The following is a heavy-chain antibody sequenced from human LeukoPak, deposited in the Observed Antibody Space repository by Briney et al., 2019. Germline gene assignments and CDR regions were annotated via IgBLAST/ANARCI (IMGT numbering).Heavy chain of an antibody. CDR3: ARSGLWFGDKRHYFDY. J-gene: IGHJ4*02. Sequence: GGSLRLSCAASGFTFSSYAMHWVRQAPGKGLEWVAVISYDGSNKYYADSVKGRFTISRDNSKNTLYLQMNSLRAEDTAVYYCARSGLWFGDKRHYFDYWGQGTLVTVSS. CDR2: ISYDGSNK. D-gene: IGHD3-10*01. V-gene: IGHV3-30*14. CDR1: GFTFSSYA.